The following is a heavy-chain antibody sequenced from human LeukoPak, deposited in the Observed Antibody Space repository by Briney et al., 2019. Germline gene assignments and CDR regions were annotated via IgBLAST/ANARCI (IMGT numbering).Heavy chain of an antibody. D-gene: IGHD6-19*01. Sequence: ASVKVSCKASGYTFTAYYIHWVRQAPRHGLEWMGWINPNSGGTNYAQKFQGRVTMTRDTSISTAYMELSRLRSDDTAVYYCARGSSVAGTIYGYWGQGTLVTVSS. V-gene: IGHV1-2*02. CDR3: ARGSSVAGTIYGY. CDR2: INPNSGGT. CDR1: GYTFTAYY. J-gene: IGHJ4*02.